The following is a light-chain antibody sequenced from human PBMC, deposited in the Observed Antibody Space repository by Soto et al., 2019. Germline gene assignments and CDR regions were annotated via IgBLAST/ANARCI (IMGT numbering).Light chain of an antibody. Sequence: EIDLTHSPATLSVSPWERATIYFRASQSVSIKLAWYQQKPGQAPRLLIYDTSTRATGIPARFSGGGSGTDFTLTISRLEPADFGVYYCQQYGSSHTFGQGTRLEI. CDR2: DTS. J-gene: IGKJ5*01. CDR3: QQYGSSHT. CDR1: QSVSIK. V-gene: IGKV3-15*01.